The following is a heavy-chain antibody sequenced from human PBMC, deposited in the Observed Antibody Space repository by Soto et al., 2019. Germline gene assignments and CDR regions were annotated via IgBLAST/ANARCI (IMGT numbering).Heavy chain of an antibody. D-gene: IGHD2-8*01. CDR2: ISSNGENT. CDR3: VPWVSAHFDF. V-gene: IGHV3-23*01. CDR1: EVTFKSHG. Sequence: PGGSLRLSCAASEVTFKSHGMSWVRRAPGKGLEWVSTISSNGENTHYADSVKGRFTISRDDSRNTVHLQMNSLRAEDTAIFYCVPWVSAHFDFWGQGTPVTVSS. J-gene: IGHJ4*02.